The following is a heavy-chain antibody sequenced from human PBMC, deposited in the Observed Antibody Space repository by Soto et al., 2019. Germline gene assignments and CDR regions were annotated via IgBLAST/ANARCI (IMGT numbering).Heavy chain of an antibody. D-gene: IGHD3-3*02. CDR1: GFTFTDFY. Sequence: QVHLVESGGGLVKPGGSLRLSCAASGFTFTDFYMSWIRQAPGKGLEWVSYIFSSGSPTYYADSVKGRFTIARDNAKKSLYLEMNSLRAEDTAVYYCARKSISRSFDFWGQGTMVTVSS. CDR2: IFSSGSPT. CDR3: ARKSISRSFDF. J-gene: IGHJ3*01. V-gene: IGHV3-11*01.